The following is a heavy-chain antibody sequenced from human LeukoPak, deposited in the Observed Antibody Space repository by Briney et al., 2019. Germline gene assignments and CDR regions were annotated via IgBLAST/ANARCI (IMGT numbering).Heavy chain of an antibody. Sequence: GGSLRLSCAASGFTFSTYSMNWVRQAPGKGLEWVSSISGSSIYIYYADSVKGRFTISRDNAKNSLYLQMNSLRAEDTAVYYCARAQGPAAYYDILTGSYYFDYWGQGTLVTVSS. V-gene: IGHV3-21*01. J-gene: IGHJ4*02. CDR1: GFTFSTYS. CDR2: ISGSSIYI. CDR3: ARAQGPAAYYDILTGSYYFDY. D-gene: IGHD3-9*01.